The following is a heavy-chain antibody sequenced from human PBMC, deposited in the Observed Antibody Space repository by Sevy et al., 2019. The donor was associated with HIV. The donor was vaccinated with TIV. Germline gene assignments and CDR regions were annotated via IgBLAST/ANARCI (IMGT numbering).Heavy chain of an antibody. D-gene: IGHD6-19*01. V-gene: IGHV4-59*01. CDR2: IYYSGST. Sequence: SETLSLTCTVSGGSISSYYWSWIRQPPGKGLEWIGYIYYSGSTNYNPSLKNRVTISVDTSKNQFSLKLSSVTAADTAVYYCARVWKYSSGWNYYYYGMDVWGQGTTVTVSS. CDR3: ARVWKYSSGWNYYYYGMDV. J-gene: IGHJ6*02. CDR1: GGSISSYY.